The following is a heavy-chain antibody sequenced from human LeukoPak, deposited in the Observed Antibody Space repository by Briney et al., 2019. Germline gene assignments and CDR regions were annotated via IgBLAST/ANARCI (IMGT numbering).Heavy chain of an antibody. CDR3: ASQYYYGSGSYYNVAPPNY. Sequence: ASVKVSCKASGYTFTSYGISWVRQAPGRGLEWMGWISAYNGNTNYAQKLQGRVTMTTDTSTSTAYMELRSLRSDDTAVYYCASQYYYGSGSYYNVAPPNYWGQGTLVTVSS. J-gene: IGHJ4*02. CDR2: ISAYNGNT. D-gene: IGHD3-10*01. V-gene: IGHV1-18*01. CDR1: GYTFTSYG.